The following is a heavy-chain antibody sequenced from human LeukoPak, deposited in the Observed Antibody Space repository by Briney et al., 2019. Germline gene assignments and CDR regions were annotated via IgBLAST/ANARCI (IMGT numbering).Heavy chain of an antibody. CDR1: GYTFTGYY. V-gene: IGHV1-2*02. J-gene: IGHJ5*02. D-gene: IGHD5-18*01. CDR3: ARNPTLQLWLPEARFDP. Sequence: GASVKVSCKASGYTFTGYYMHWVRQAPGQGLEWMGWINPHSGGTNFAQKFQARVTMTRDTSINTAYMEISRLRSDDTAVYHCARNPTLQLWLPEARFDPWGQGTLVTVSS. CDR2: INPHSGGT.